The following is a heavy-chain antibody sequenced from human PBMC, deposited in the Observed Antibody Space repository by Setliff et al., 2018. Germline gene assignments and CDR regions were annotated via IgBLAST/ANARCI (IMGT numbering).Heavy chain of an antibody. V-gene: IGHV1-18*03. CDR2: ISAYNGNT. CDR1: GYTFTSYG. J-gene: IGHJ6*03. D-gene: IGHD4-4*01. Sequence: ASVKVSCKASGYTFTSYGISWVRQAPGQGLEWMGWISAYNGNTKYSQDFQGRVTITRDTSASTAYMDLSSLRSDDMAVYYCARGRPTANPYYYYYMDVWGKGTTVTVSS. CDR3: ARGRPTANPYYYYYMDV.